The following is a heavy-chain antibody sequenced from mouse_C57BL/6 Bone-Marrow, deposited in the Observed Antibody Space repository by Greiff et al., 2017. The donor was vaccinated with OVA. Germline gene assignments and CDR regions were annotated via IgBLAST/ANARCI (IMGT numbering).Heavy chain of an antibody. D-gene: IGHD1-1*01. Sequence: QVKLKQPGPELVKPGASVKLSCKASGYTFTSYWMNWVKQRPGQGLEWIGNINPSNGGTNYNETFKSKATLTVDKSSSTAYMQLSSLTSEDSAVYYCARSDYDGSSYFADWGQGTLVTVSA. CDR1: GYTFTSYW. CDR3: ARSDYDGSSYFAD. J-gene: IGHJ3*01. V-gene: IGHV1-53*01. CDR2: INPSNGGT.